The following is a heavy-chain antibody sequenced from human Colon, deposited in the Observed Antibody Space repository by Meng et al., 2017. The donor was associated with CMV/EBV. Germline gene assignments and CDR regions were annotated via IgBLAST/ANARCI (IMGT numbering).Heavy chain of an antibody. J-gene: IGHJ4*02. Sequence: GESLKISCAASGFSLNHYGMNWVRQAPGRGLEWVSYISSSSTYIFYADSVKGRFTTSRDNANNLLYLQMTSLRADDTAVYYCARDPDHDRYGSGRCLDYWGQGTLVTVSS. V-gene: IGHV3-21*06. CDR2: ISSSSTYI. D-gene: IGHD3-10*01. CDR1: GFSLNHYG. CDR3: ARDPDHDRYGSGRCLDY.